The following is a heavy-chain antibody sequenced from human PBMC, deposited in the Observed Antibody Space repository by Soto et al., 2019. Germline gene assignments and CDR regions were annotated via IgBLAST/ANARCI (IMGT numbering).Heavy chain of an antibody. Sequence: GGSLRLSCAASGFTFSSYGMHWVRQAPGKGLEWVAVVLYDGRNKYYADSVKGRFTISRDNSKNTVYLQMNSLRAEDTAVYYCAKAGYYDSSGYYELDYWGQGTLVTISS. CDR2: VLYDGRNK. J-gene: IGHJ4*02. CDR3: AKAGYYDSSGYYELDY. D-gene: IGHD3-22*01. V-gene: IGHV3-30*18. CDR1: GFTFSSYG.